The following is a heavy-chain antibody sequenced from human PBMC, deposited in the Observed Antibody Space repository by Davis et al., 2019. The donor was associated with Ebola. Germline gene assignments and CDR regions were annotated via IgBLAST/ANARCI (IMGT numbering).Heavy chain of an antibody. Sequence: SETLSLTCTVSGGSISSYYWSWIRQPPGKGLAWIGYIYYSGRTNYNPSLKSRVTISVDTSKNQFSLKLSSVTAADTAVYYCARGRPSTVTKGFYFDYWGQGTLVTVSS. D-gene: IGHD4-17*01. CDR3: ARGRPSTVTKGFYFDY. CDR2: IYYSGRT. CDR1: GGSISSYY. J-gene: IGHJ4*02. V-gene: IGHV4-59*12.